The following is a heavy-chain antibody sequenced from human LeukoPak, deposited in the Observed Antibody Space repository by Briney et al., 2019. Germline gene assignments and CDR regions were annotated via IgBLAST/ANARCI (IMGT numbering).Heavy chain of an antibody. D-gene: IGHD1-26*01. J-gene: IGHJ4*02. Sequence: SETLSLTCTVSGGSISSYYWSWIRQPPGKGLEWIGYIFYGGSTNYNPSLKSRVTISVDTSKNQFSLNLSSVTAADTAVYYCARGARGSYSYWGQGTLVTVSS. V-gene: IGHV4-59*08. CDR1: GGSISSYY. CDR2: IFYGGST. CDR3: ARGARGSYSY.